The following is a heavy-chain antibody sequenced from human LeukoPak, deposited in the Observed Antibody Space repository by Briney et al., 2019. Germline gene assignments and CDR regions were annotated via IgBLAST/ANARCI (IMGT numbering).Heavy chain of an antibody. CDR3: ARQYYYDSSGYTPLDY. D-gene: IGHD3-22*01. Sequence: SETLSLTCAVSGGSISSFYWSWVRQPPGKGLEWIGYIYYSGSTNYNPSLKSRVTISVDTSKNQFSLKLSSVTAADTAVYYCARQYYYDSSGYTPLDYWGQGTLVTVSS. CDR1: GGSISSFY. J-gene: IGHJ4*02. CDR2: IYYSGST. V-gene: IGHV4-59*08.